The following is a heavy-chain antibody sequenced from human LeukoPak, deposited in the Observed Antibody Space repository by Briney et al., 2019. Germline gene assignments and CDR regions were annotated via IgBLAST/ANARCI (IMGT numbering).Heavy chain of an antibody. CDR1: GGSFSAYY. J-gene: IGHJ6*02. Sequence: SETLSLTCAVYGGSFSAYYWSWIRQPPGKGLEWIGEINHSGITNYNPSLTSRVTISLDTSKNQSSLKLSCVTAADTAVYYCARDYKSAYYCYYGMDVWGQGTTVTVSS. CDR3: ARDYKSAYYCYYGMDV. D-gene: IGHD4-11*01. V-gene: IGHV4-34*01. CDR2: INHSGIT.